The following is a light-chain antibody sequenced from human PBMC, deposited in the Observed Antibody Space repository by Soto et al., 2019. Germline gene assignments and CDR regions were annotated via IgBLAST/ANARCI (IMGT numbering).Light chain of an antibody. J-gene: IGLJ2*01. CDR1: SSNIGAGYD. V-gene: IGLV1-40*01. Sequence: QSVLTQPPSVSGAPGQRVTISCTGSSSNIGAGYDVHWYQQLPGTAPKLLIYGNSNRPSGVPDRFSGSKSGTSASLAITGLQAVDGADYYCLSYDSSLSGSVVFGGGTKVTVL. CDR2: GNS. CDR3: LSYDSSLSGSVV.